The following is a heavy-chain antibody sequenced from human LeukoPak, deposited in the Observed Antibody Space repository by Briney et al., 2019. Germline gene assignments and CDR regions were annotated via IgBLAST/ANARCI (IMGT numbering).Heavy chain of an antibody. Sequence: GGALRLSCAASGFTFSSYWMTWVRQAPGKGLEWVAKIKQDGSEKYYVDSVKGRFTISRDNAKNSLYLQMNSLGAEDTAVYYCARRGTSSSWAHFDYWGQGTLVTVSS. CDR3: ARRGTSSSWAHFDY. CDR1: GFTFSSYW. V-gene: IGHV3-7*05. CDR2: IKQDGSEK. J-gene: IGHJ4*02. D-gene: IGHD6-13*01.